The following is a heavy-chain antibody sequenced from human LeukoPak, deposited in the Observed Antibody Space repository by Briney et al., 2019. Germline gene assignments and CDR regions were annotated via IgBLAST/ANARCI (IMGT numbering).Heavy chain of an antibody. CDR3: ARAKGKDGYNWLLDY. CDR2: IYTSGST. CDR1: GGSISSYY. V-gene: IGHV4-4*07. J-gene: IGHJ4*02. D-gene: IGHD5-24*01. Sequence: SETLSLTCTVSGGSISSYYWSWIRQPAGKGLEWIGRIYTSGSTNYNPSLKSRVTMSVDTSKNQFSLKLGSMSTADTAIYYCARAKGKDGYNWLLDYWGQGTLITVSS.